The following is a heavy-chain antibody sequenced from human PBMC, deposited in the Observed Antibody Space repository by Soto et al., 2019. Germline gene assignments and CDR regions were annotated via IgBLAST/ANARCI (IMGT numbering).Heavy chain of an antibody. CDR3: VYRDFGDYFFQF. D-gene: IGHD4-17*01. J-gene: IGHJ4*02. V-gene: IGHV2-5*02. CDR2: IYWDDNE. Sequence: QITLKESGPTLVKPTQTLTLTCTFPGFSLTTQRLHVGWIRQPPGNALEWLALIYWDDNEVYSPSLKIRLTITKDTSKSQVVLTLATVDPVDTATYYCVYRDFGDYFFQFWGQGILVNVSS. CDR1: GFSLTTQRLH.